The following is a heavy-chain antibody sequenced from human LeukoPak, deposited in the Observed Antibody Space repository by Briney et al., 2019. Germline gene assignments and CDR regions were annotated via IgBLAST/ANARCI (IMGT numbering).Heavy chain of an antibody. Sequence: GGSLRLSCAASGFTLRTYSMNWVRQAPGKGLEWVSYISSSSSNIYYADSVKGRFTVSRDNAKNSLYLQMNSLRDEDTAVYYCARDQEFAFDIWGQGTMVTVSS. CDR2: ISSSSSNI. V-gene: IGHV3-48*02. CDR1: GFTLRTYS. J-gene: IGHJ3*02. D-gene: IGHD2/OR15-2a*01. CDR3: ARDQEFAFDI.